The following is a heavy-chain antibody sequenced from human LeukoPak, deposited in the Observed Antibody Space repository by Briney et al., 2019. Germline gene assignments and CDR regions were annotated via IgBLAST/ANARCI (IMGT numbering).Heavy chain of an antibody. D-gene: IGHD4-17*01. CDR1: GFTFSSYW. CDR2: IKQDGSEK. Sequence: GGSLRLSCAASGFTFSSYWMSWVRQAPGKGLEWAANIKQDGSEKYYVDSVKGRFTISRDNAKNSLYLQMNSLRAEDTAVYYCARVGDDYGDYDYYYHMDVWGKGTTVTVSS. J-gene: IGHJ6*03. CDR3: ARVGDDYGDYDYYYHMDV. V-gene: IGHV3-7*01.